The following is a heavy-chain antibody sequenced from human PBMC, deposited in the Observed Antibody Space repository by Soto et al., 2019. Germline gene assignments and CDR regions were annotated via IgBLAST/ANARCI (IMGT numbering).Heavy chain of an antibody. V-gene: IGHV4-34*01. J-gene: IGHJ6*03. Sequence: SETLSLTCAVYGGSFSGYYWSWIRQPPGKGLEWIGEINHSGSTNYNPSLKSRVTISVDTSKNQFSLKLSSVTAADTAVYYCARGRWSGDYFYYYYYMDVWGKGTTVTVSS. CDR3: ARGRWSGDYFYYYYYMDV. D-gene: IGHD4-17*01. CDR1: GGSFSGYY. CDR2: INHSGST.